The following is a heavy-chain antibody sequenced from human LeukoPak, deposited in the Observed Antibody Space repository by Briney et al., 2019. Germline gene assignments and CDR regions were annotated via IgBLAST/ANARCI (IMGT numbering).Heavy chain of an antibody. CDR3: ARANGRPGYRWFDP. CDR1: GATITSGSSY. CDR2: ISYSGTT. J-gene: IGHJ5*02. D-gene: IGHD1-1*01. Sequence: SETLSLTCSVSGATITSGSSYWSWIRQHPGTGLEWIGYISYSGTTYYTPSLKSRMTISIDTSENQFSLKLSSVTAADTAVYLCARANGRPGYRWFDPWGQGTLVTGSS. V-gene: IGHV4-31*03.